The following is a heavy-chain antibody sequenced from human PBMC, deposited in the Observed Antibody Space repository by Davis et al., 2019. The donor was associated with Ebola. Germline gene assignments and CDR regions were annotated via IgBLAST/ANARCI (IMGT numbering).Heavy chain of an antibody. CDR2: IYYSGST. CDR3: ARERYYYDSSGFLLNWFDP. CDR1: GGSISSYY. V-gene: IGHV4-59*01. D-gene: IGHD3-22*01. Sequence: GSLRLSCTVSGGSISSYYWSWIRQPPGKGLGWIGYIYYSGSTNYNPSLKSRVTISVDTSKNQFSLKLSSVTAADTAVYYCARERYYYDSSGFLLNWFDPWGQGTLVTVSS. J-gene: IGHJ5*02.